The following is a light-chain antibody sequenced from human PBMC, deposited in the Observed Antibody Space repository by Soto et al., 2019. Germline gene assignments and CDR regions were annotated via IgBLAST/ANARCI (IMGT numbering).Light chain of an antibody. CDR1: RGISSY. CDR3: QYLNSHPLS. CDR2: LAS. J-gene: IGKJ4*01. Sequence: IQLTQSPSSLSASVGDRVTITCRASRGISSYLAWYQQKPGKAPKLLIYLASTLQSGVPSRFSGSGSGTDFSLTISSLQPEAVATYYCQYLNSHPLSFGGGTKVEIK. V-gene: IGKV1-9*01.